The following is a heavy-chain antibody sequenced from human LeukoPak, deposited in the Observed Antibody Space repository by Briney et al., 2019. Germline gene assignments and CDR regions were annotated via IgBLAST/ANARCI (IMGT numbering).Heavy chain of an antibody. CDR3: ARCYDFWSGTPFDP. V-gene: IGHV4-59*01. CDR1: GGSIGTYY. CDR2: IYYSGST. D-gene: IGHD3-3*01. Sequence: SETLSLTCTVSGGSIGTYYWSWIRQPPGKGLEWIGYIYYSGSTNYNPSLKSRITMSVDTSKNQFSLKLSSVTAADTAVYYCARCYDFWSGTPFDPWGQGTLVTVSS. J-gene: IGHJ5*02.